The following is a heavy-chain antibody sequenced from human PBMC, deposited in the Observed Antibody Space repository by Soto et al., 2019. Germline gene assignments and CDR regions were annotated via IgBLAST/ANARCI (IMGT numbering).Heavy chain of an antibody. CDR2: IYYSGST. V-gene: IGHV4-31*03. CDR3: ARKVGLVREYYYYYYMDV. D-gene: IGHD6-19*01. Sequence: PSETLSLTCTVSGGSISSGGYYWSWIRQHPGKGLEWIGYIYYSGSTYYNPSLKSRVTISVDTSKNQFSLKLSSVTAADTAVYYCARKVGLVREYYYYYYMDVWGKGTTVTVSS. CDR1: GGSISSGGYY. J-gene: IGHJ6*03.